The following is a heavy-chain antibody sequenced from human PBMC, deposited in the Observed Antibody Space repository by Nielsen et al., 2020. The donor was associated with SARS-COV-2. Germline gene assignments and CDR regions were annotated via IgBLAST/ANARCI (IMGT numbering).Heavy chain of an antibody. CDR3: ASEVLYYYGMDV. V-gene: IGHV4-4*02. J-gene: IGHJ6*02. CDR1: GGSISSNNW. Sequence: SETLSLTCAVSGGSISSNNWWSWVRQPPGKGLEWIGEIYHRGSTNYSPSLKTRVTISVDKSKNQFSLELRSVTAADTAVYYCASEVLYYYGMDVWGQGTTVTVSS. CDR2: IYHRGST.